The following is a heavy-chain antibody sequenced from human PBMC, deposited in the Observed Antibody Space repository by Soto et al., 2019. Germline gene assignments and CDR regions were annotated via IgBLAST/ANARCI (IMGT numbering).Heavy chain of an antibody. D-gene: IGHD6-13*01. CDR3: ARAHGSSWYNWFDP. Sequence: LLLVQSGAGLKRPGSSVKVSCKASGGTFTSYGISWVRQAPGRGLEWMGGIIPLFGTTNYAQKFRGRVTVTADESTSTAYMELRGLRFEDTAVYYCARAHGSSWYNWFDPWGQGTLVTVSS. CDR1: GGTFTSYG. CDR2: IIPLFGTT. J-gene: IGHJ5*02. V-gene: IGHV1-69*01.